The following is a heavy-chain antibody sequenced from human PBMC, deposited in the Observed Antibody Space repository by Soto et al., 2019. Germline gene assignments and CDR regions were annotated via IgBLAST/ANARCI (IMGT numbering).Heavy chain of an antibody. CDR3: ARDKFHSSGYYYPYYYYGMDV. V-gene: IGHV3-7*03. D-gene: IGHD3-22*01. J-gene: IGHJ6*02. CDR2: IKQDGSEK. CDR1: GFTFSSYW. Sequence: EVQLVESGGGLVQPGGSLRLSCAASGFTFSSYWMSWVRQAPGKGLEWVANIKQDGSEKYYVDSVKGRFTISRDNAKNSLYLQMNSLRAEDTAVYYCARDKFHSSGYYYPYYYYGMDVWGQGTTVTVSS.